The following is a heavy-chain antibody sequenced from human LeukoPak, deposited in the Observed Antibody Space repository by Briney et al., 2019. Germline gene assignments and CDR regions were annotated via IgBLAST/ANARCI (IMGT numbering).Heavy chain of an antibody. CDR3: AARRRSYYGFDY. D-gene: IGHD1-26*01. J-gene: IGHJ4*02. V-gene: IGHV3-9*01. CDR1: GFTFDDHA. CDR2: ISWNSGSI. Sequence: PGGSLRLSCAASGFTFDDHAMHWVRQAPGKGLEWVSGISWNSGSIGYADSVKGRFTISRDNAKNSLYLQMNSLRAEDTALYYCAARRRSYYGFDYWGQGALVTVSS.